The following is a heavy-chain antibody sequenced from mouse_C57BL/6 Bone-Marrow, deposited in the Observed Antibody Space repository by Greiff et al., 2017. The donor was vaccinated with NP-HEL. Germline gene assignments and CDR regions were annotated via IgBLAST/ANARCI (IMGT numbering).Heavy chain of an antibody. Sequence: QVHVKQSGPGLVQPSQSLSITCTVSGFSLTSYGVHWVRQSPGKGLEWLGVIWSGGSTDYNAAFISRLSISKDNSKSQVFFKMNSLQADDTAIYYCARNPPTVVARGYYFDYWGQGTTLTVSS. J-gene: IGHJ2*01. V-gene: IGHV2-2*01. CDR2: IWSGGST. CDR3: ARNPPTVVARGYYFDY. CDR1: GFSLTSYG. D-gene: IGHD1-1*01.